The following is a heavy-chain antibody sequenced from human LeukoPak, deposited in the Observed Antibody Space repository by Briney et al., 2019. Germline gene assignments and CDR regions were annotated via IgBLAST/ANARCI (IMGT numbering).Heavy chain of an antibody. Sequence: KTSETLSLTCTVSGGSISSGSYYWSWIRQPAGKGLEWIGRIYTSGGTNYNPSLKSRVTISVDTSKNQFSLKLSSVTAADTAVYYCAIRVSGRAFDIWGQGTMVTVSS. CDR2: IYTSGGT. CDR3: AIRVSGRAFDI. D-gene: IGHD3-16*01. CDR1: GGSISSGSYY. V-gene: IGHV4-61*02. J-gene: IGHJ3*02.